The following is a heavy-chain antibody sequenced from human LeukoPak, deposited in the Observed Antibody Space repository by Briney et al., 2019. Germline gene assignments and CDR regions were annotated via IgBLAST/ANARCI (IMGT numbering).Heavy chain of an antibody. J-gene: IGHJ6*03. CDR1: GYTFTSYD. Sequence: GASVKVSCKASGYTFTSYDINWVRQATGQGLEWMGWMNPNSGNTGYAQKFQGRVTMTRNTSISTAYMELSSLRSEDTAVYYCARGSYYGSGSYHVADYYYYMDVWGKGTTVTISS. CDR3: ARGSYYGSGSYHVADYYYYMDV. CDR2: MNPNSGNT. D-gene: IGHD3-10*01. V-gene: IGHV1-8*01.